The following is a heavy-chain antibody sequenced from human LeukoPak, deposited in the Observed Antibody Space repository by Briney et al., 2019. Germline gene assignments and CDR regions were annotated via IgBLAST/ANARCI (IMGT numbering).Heavy chain of an antibody. Sequence: TSDTLSLTCTVSGSSITGYYWSWIRQPPGKGLEYIGYIHFSGSTKYSPSLNGRVTISIDTSKNQISLKMTSVTAADTAMFYCARSNSGYQKPLDYWGQGTLVTVSS. CDR1: GSSITGYY. CDR2: IHFSGST. CDR3: ARSNSGYQKPLDY. V-gene: IGHV4-59*07. D-gene: IGHD3-16*02. J-gene: IGHJ4*02.